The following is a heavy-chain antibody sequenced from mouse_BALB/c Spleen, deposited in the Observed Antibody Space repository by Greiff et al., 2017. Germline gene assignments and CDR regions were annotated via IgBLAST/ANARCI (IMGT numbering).Heavy chain of an antibody. CDR2: INPGSGGT. D-gene: IGHD2-10*02. CDR1: GYAFTNYL. CDR3: AREGYGNGYAMDY. V-gene: IGHV1-54*01. Sequence: QVQLQQSGAELVRPGTSVKVSCKASGYAFTNYLIEWVKQRPGQGLEWIGVINPGSGGTNYNEKFKGKATLTADKSSSTAYMQLSSLTSDDSAVYFCAREGYGNGYAMDYWGQGTSVTVSS. J-gene: IGHJ4*01.